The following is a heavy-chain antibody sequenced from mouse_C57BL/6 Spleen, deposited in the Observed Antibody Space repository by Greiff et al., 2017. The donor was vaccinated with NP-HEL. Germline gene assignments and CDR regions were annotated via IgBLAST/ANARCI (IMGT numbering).Heavy chain of an antibody. CDR3: ARSPIYYDYPYYFDY. V-gene: IGHV1-64*01. Sequence: QVQLQQPGAELVKPGASVKLSCKASGYTFTSYWMHWVKQRPGQGLEWIGMIHPNSGSTNYNEKFKSKATLTVDKSSSTAYMQLSSLTSEDSAVYYRARSPIYYDYPYYFDYWGQGTTLTVSS. J-gene: IGHJ2*01. D-gene: IGHD2-4*01. CDR2: IHPNSGST. CDR1: GYTFTSYW.